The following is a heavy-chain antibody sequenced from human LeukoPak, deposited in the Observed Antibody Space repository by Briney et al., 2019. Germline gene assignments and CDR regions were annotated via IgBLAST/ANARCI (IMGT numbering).Heavy chain of an antibody. CDR3: ARSSGYYDSSGYSVPFDY. J-gene: IGHJ4*02. CDR1: GGSISVYY. D-gene: IGHD3-22*01. Sequence: SETLSLTCTVSGGSISVYYWSWIRQPPGKGLEWIGYISDSGTTNYNPSLKSRVTISGDTSKNHVSLRLTSVTAADTAVYYCARSSGYYDSSGYSVPFDYWGQGTLVTVSS. V-gene: IGHV4-59*01. CDR2: ISDSGTT.